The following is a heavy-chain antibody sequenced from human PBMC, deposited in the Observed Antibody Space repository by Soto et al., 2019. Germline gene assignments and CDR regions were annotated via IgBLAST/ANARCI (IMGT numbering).Heavy chain of an antibody. CDR2: INPNSGST. J-gene: IGHJ3*02. V-gene: IGHV1-8*01. CDR1: GYTFTSYD. Sequence: ASVKVSCKASGYTFTSYDINWVRQAPGQGLEWMGWINPNSGSTNYAQKFQGRVTMTRDTSISTAYMELSRLRSDDTAVYYCARDNGIAVAGTDAFDIWGQGTMVTVS. CDR3: ARDNGIAVAGTDAFDI. D-gene: IGHD6-19*01.